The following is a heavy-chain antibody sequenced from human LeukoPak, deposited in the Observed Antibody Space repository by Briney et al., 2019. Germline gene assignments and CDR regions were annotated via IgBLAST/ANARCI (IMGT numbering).Heavy chain of an antibody. CDR3: ARDLFNSGWTGAFDI. CDR2: INPNSGGT. J-gene: IGHJ3*02. CDR1: GYTFTGYY. Sequence: ASVKVSCKASGYTFTGYYMHWVRQAPGQGLEWMGWINPNSGGTNYAQKFQGWVTMTRDTSIDTVYMELSSLRSDDTAVYYCARDLFNSGWTGAFDIWGQGTMVTVSS. D-gene: IGHD6-19*01. V-gene: IGHV1-2*04.